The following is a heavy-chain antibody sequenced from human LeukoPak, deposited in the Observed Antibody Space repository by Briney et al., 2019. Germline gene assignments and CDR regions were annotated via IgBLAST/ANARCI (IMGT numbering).Heavy chain of an antibody. CDR2: LYYSGTT. CDR3: AIRAEALHAFDI. Sequence: SETLSLTCPLSADSLSSIGYYCGWLRQSPGRGLEWFGRLYYSGTTYYNPSLKSRVTISADTSKNQFSLKVSSVTAADTAVYYCAIRAEALHAFDIRGQGKTVTVSS. V-gene: IGHV4-39*01. CDR1: ADSLSSIGYY. J-gene: IGHJ3*02. D-gene: IGHD4/OR15-4a*01.